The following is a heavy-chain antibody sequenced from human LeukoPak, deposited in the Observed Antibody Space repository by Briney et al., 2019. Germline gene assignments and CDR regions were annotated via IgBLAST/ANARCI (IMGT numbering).Heavy chain of an antibody. CDR1: GFTFSSYA. D-gene: IGHD2-15*01. Sequence: GGSLRLSCAASGFTFSSYAMSWVRQAPGKGLEWVSAISGSGGSTYYADSVKGRFTISRDNSKNTLYLQMNSLRAEDTAVYYCAKFLIPEKYCSGGSCYAEFDYWGQGTLVTVSS. V-gene: IGHV3-23*01. J-gene: IGHJ4*02. CDR3: AKFLIPEKYCSGGSCYAEFDY. CDR2: ISGSGGST.